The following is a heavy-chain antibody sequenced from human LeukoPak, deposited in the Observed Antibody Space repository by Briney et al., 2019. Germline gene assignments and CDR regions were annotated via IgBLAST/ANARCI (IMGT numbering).Heavy chain of an antibody. Sequence: LSGGSLRLSCAASGFTFSSYAMSWVRQAPGKGLEWASAISGSGGSTYYADSVKGRFTISRDNSKNTLYLQMNSLRAEDTAVYYCAKGDGYNREPFDYWGQGTLVTVSS. CDR3: AKGDGYNREPFDY. D-gene: IGHD5-24*01. J-gene: IGHJ4*02. V-gene: IGHV3-23*01. CDR1: GFTFSSYA. CDR2: ISGSGGST.